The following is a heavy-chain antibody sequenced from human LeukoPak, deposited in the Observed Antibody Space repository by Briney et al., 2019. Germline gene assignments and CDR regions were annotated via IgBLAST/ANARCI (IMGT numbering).Heavy chain of an antibody. Sequence: SETLSLTCAVSGGSISSSNWWSWVRQPPGKGLEWIGEIYHSGSTNYNPSLKSRVTISVDKSKNQFSLKLSSVTAADTAVYYCARGPTVTLKYYYYYYMDVWGKGTTVTVSS. CDR3: ARGPTVTLKYYYYYYMDV. CDR1: GGSISSSNW. J-gene: IGHJ6*03. V-gene: IGHV4-4*02. CDR2: IYHSGST. D-gene: IGHD4-17*01.